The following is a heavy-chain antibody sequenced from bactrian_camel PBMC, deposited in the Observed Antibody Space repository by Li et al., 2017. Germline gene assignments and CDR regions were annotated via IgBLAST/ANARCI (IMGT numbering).Heavy chain of an antibody. J-gene: IGHJ4*01. CDR2: IGVGGDT. D-gene: IGHD5*01. Sequence: DVQLVESGGELVQPGGSLRLSCEASGFAFSSRMMTWIRQVPGKGLEWVSAIGVGGDTYYTDSVKGRFTISRDNARNALYLQLTFLKPDDTAVYFCVNGALRDGWADWGQGTQVTVS. V-gene: IGHV3S40*01. CDR3: VNGALRDGWAD. CDR1: GFAFSSRM.